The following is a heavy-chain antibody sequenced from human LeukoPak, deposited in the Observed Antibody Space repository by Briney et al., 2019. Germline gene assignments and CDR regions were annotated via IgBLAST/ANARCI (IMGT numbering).Heavy chain of an antibody. Sequence: ASVKVSCKASGYTFTGYCMHWVRQAPGQGLEWMGWINPNSGGTNYAQKFQGRVTMTRDTSISTAYMELSRLGPDDTAVYYCARVIEYYYDSSGYWTLGDYWGQGTLVTVSS. D-gene: IGHD3-22*01. CDR3: ARVIEYYYDSSGYWTLGDY. CDR1: GYTFTGYC. CDR2: INPNSGGT. J-gene: IGHJ4*02. V-gene: IGHV1-2*02.